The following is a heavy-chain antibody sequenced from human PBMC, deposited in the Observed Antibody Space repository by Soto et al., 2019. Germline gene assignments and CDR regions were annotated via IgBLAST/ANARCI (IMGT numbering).Heavy chain of an antibody. Sequence: ASVKVSCKASGYTFTNYAMHWVRQAPGQRLEWMGWINAGNGNTKYSQKFQGRVTITRDTSASTAYMELSSLRSEDTAVYYCAVSGDYAKFDYWGQGTLVTVSS. V-gene: IGHV1-3*01. CDR2: INAGNGNT. J-gene: IGHJ4*02. CDR3: AVSGDYAKFDY. D-gene: IGHD4-17*01. CDR1: GYTFTNYA.